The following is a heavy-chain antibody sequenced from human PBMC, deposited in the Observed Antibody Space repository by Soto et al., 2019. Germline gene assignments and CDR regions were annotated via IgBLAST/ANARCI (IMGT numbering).Heavy chain of an antibody. CDR1: GGSFSGYY. CDR3: ARGQVTMIVVVNLLQSYFDY. CDR2: INHSGSI. J-gene: IGHJ4*02. Sequence: SETLSLTCAVYGGSFSGYYWSWIRQPPGKGLEWIGEINHSGSINYNPSLKSRVNISVDTSKNQFSLKLSSVTAADTAVYYCARGQVTMIVVVNLLQSYFDYWGQGNLVTVSS. D-gene: IGHD3-22*01. V-gene: IGHV4-34*01.